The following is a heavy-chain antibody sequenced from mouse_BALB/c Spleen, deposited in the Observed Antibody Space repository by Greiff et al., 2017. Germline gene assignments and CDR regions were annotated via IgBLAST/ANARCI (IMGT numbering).Heavy chain of an antibody. Sequence: EVMLVESGGGLVKPGGSLKLSCAASGFTFSSYAMSWVRQTPEKRLEWVASISSGGSTYYPDSVKGRFTISRDNARNILYLQMSSLRSEDTAMYYCAREGYYGSSYAMDYWGQGTSVTVSS. D-gene: IGHD1-1*01. V-gene: IGHV5-6-5*01. CDR1: GFTFSSYA. CDR3: AREGYYGSSYAMDY. J-gene: IGHJ4*01. CDR2: ISSGGST.